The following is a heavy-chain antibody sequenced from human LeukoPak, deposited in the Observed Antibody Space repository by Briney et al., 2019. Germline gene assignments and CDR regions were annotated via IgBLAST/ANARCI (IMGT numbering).Heavy chain of an antibody. CDR1: GFTFSSYA. J-gene: IGHJ4*02. Sequence: GGSLRLSCAASGFTFSSYAISSVPQAPAKGLEWVSAISGSGGSTYYVDSVKGRFTISRDNSKNPLYLQMNSLGAEDTAVYYCAKARTSTGGYHFDYWGQRTPVTVSS. CDR2: ISGSGGST. V-gene: IGHV3-23*01. D-gene: IGHD2-8*02. CDR3: AKARTSTGGYHFDY.